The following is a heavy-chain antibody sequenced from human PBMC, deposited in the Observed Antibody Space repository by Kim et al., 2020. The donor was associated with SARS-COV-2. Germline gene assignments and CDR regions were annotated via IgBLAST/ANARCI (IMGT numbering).Heavy chain of an antibody. CDR2: ISGSGGST. CDR3: AKDWVEATTLRKYYYYDMDV. D-gene: IGHD4-4*01. J-gene: IGHJ6*02. Sequence: GGSLRLSCAASGFTFSSYAMSWVRQAPGKGLEWVSAISGSGGSTYYADSVKGRFTISRDNSKNTLYLQMNSLRAEDTAVYYCAKDWVEATTLRKYYYYDMDVWGQGTTVTVSS. CDR1: GFTFSSYA. V-gene: IGHV3-23*01.